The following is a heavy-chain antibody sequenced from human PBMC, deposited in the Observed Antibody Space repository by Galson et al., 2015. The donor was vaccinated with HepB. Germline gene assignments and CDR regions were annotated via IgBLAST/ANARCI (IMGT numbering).Heavy chain of an antibody. J-gene: IGHJ5*02. CDR2: IYYSGST. Sequence: SETLSLTCTVSGGSISSYYWSWIRQPPGKGLEWIGYIYYSGSTNYNPSLESRVTISVDTSKNQFSLKLSSVTAADTAVYYCARGYNWNDEGWFDPWGQGTLVTVSS. CDR1: GGSISSYY. D-gene: IGHD1-20*01. CDR3: ARGYNWNDEGWFDP. V-gene: IGHV4-59*01.